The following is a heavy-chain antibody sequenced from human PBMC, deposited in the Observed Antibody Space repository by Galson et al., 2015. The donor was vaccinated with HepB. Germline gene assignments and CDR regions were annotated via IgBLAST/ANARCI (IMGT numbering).Heavy chain of an antibody. D-gene: IGHD3/OR15-3a*01. V-gene: IGHV3-30*02. Sequence: SLRLSCAVSGFTFSSHAMHWVRQTPGKGLEWVAIILHDGGGIRYADSVKGRFTISRDNSKNTLSLQMDSLRVEDTALYYCATDLSGSWTYDYWGQGTLVTVSS. CDR2: ILHDGGGI. J-gene: IGHJ4*02. CDR3: ATDLSGSWTYDY. CDR1: GFTFSSHA.